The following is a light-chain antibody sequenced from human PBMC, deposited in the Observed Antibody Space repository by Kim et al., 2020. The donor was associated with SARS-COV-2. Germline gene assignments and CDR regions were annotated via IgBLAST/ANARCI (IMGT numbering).Light chain of an antibody. Sequence: SYELTQPPSVSVSPGQTASITRSGDKLGDKYACWYQQKPGQSPVLVLYQDSKRPSGIPERFSGSNPGNTATLTISGTQAMDEADYYCQAWDSSTVVFGGGTQLTVL. V-gene: IGLV3-1*01. CDR1: KLGDKY. CDR2: QDS. J-gene: IGLJ2*01. CDR3: QAWDSSTVV.